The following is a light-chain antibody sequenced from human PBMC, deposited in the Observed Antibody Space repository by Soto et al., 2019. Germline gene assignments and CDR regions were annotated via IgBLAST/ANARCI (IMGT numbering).Light chain of an antibody. V-gene: IGLV6-57*01. Sequence: NFMLTQPHSVSESPGKTVTISCTRSSGSIASNYVQWYQQRPGSSPTTVIYEDNQRPSGVPDRFSGSIDSSSNSASLTISGLKTEDEADYYCQSYDSSNWVFGGGTKGTVL. CDR2: EDN. CDR3: QSYDSSNWV. J-gene: IGLJ3*02. CDR1: SGSIASNY.